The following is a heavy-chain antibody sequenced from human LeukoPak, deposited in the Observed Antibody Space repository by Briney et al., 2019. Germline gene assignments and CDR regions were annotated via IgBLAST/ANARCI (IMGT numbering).Heavy chain of an antibody. CDR3: ARETEFPYYGMDV. CDR1: GLTFKSYS. V-gene: IGHV3-21*01. Sequence: GGPVSLSCGASGLTFKSYSMMWPREAREEGGVGVSYISNWSSHIYYADSVKGRCTNSRDNAKNSLYLQMNSLRAEDTAVYYCARETEFPYYGMDVWGQGTTVTVSS. D-gene: IGHD3-10*01. CDR2: ISNWSSHI. J-gene: IGHJ6*02.